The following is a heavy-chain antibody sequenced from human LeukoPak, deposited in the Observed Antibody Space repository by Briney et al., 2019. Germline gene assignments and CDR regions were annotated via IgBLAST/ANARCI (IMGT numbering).Heavy chain of an antibody. V-gene: IGHV3-53*01. CDR3: ARTLVGSGLDAFDI. Sequence: GGSLRLSCAASGFTVSSNYMSWVRQAPGKGLEWLSVIYSGGNTYYADSVMGRLTISRDNSKNTLYLQMNSLRAEDTALYYCARTLVGSGLDAFDIWGQGTKVTVS. D-gene: IGHD3-3*01. CDR2: IYSGGNT. CDR1: GFTVSSNY. J-gene: IGHJ3*02.